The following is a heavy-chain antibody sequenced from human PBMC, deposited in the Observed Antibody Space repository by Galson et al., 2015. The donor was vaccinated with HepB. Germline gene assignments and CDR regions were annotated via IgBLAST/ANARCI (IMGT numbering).Heavy chain of an antibody. CDR1: GFTFSSYA. CDR3: VKGAAVGFYYGSGSSY. CDR2: ISSNGGST. J-gene: IGHJ4*02. V-gene: IGHV3-64D*06. D-gene: IGHD3-10*01. Sequence: SLRLSCAASGFTFSSYAMYWVRQAPGKGLEYVSTISSNGGSTYYADSVKGRFTMSRDNSKNTVYLQMSSLRVEDTAVYYCVKGAAVGFYYGSGSSYWGQGTLVTVSS.